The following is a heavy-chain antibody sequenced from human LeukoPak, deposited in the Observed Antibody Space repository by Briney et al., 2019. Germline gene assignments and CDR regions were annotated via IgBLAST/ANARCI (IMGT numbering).Heavy chain of an antibody. V-gene: IGHV4-4*09. Sequence: SETLSLTCTVSGGSISSYYWSWIRQPPGKGLEWIGYIYSSGSTNYNPSLNSRVTISVDTSKNQFSLKLTSVTAADTAVYYCASTTTTYYSYFYYYMGVWGKGTTVTVSS. D-gene: IGHD4-17*01. J-gene: IGHJ6*03. CDR2: IYSSGST. CDR1: GGSISSYY. CDR3: ASTTTTYYSYFYYYMGV.